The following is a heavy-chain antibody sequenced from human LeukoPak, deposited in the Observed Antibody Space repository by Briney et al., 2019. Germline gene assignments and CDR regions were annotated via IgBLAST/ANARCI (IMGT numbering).Heavy chain of an antibody. CDR3: AREQPIVVVPAAGGAFDI. CDR1: GYTFTGYY. V-gene: IGHV1-69*13. CDR2: IIPIFGTA. J-gene: IGHJ3*02. Sequence: ASVKVSCKASGYTFTGYYMHWVRQAPGQGLEWMGGIIPIFGTANYAQKFQGRVTITADESTSTAYMELSSLRSEDTAVYYCAREQPIVVVPAAGGAFDIWGQGTMVTVSS. D-gene: IGHD2-2*01.